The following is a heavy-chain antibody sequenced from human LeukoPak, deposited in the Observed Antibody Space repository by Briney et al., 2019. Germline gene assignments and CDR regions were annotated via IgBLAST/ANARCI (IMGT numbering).Heavy chain of an antibody. D-gene: IGHD6-13*01. J-gene: IGHJ4*02. CDR2: ISRSSSYI. V-gene: IGHV3-21*01. CDR3: ARDGIAAADIGY. Sequence: GGSLVLSCAASGFTFSSYSMNWGRQAPGKGLEWVSSISRSSSYIYYADSGKGRFTISRDNAKNSLYLQMNSLRAEDTAVYYCARDGIAAADIGYWGQGTLVTVSS. CDR1: GFTFSSYS.